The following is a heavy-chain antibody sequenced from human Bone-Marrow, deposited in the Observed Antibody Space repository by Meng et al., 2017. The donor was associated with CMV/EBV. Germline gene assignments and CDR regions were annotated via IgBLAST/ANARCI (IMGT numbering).Heavy chain of an antibody. CDR1: GGTFSSYA. V-gene: IGHV1-69*10. D-gene: IGHD2-2*01. Sequence: SVKVSCKASGGTFSSYAISWVRQAPGQGLEWMGGIIPILGIANYAQKFQGRVTINADNSTSTAYMELSSLRSEDTALYYCASSVVPAAINDHNWFDPWGQGTLVTVSS. CDR2: IIPILGIA. CDR3: ASSVVPAAINDHNWFDP. J-gene: IGHJ5*02.